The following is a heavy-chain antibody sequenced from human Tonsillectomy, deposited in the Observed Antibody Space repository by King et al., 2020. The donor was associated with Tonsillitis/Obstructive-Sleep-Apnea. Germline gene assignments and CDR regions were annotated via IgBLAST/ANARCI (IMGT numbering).Heavy chain of an antibody. J-gene: IGHJ4*02. V-gene: IGHV3-48*03. Sequence: VQLVESGGGLVQPGGSLRLSCAASXFTFSSYEMNXVRQAPGKGLEWVSYISSSGSTIYYADSVKGRFTISRHNAKNSLYLQMNSLRVEDTAVYYCARXXXXXYGXXYWGXXTLXTVS. CDR1: XFTFSSYE. D-gene: IGHD5-18*01. CDR2: ISSSGSTI. CDR3: ARXXXXXYGXXY.